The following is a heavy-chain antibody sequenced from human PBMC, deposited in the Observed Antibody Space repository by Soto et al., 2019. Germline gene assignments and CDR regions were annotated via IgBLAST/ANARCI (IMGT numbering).Heavy chain of an antibody. J-gene: IGHJ4*02. D-gene: IGHD3-22*01. CDR1: GFTFINAW. Sequence: GSLRLSCAASGFTFINAWIIFFRHSPLKGLEWVGRIKSKTDGGTTDYAAPVKGRFTISRDDSKNTLYLQMNSLKTEDTAVYYCTTGHLNYDSSGYGWGQGTLVTVSS. CDR2: IKSKTDGGTT. V-gene: IGHV3-15*01. CDR3: TTGHLNYDSSGYG.